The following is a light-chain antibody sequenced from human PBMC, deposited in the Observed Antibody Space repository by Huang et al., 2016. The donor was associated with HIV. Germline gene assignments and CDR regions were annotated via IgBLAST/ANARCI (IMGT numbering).Light chain of an antibody. Sequence: EIEMTQSPAILSVSPGERATLSCRASQSVNSDLAWYLQKPGQAPRLRIGGASTRAIGIPAKFNGTVSGTEFSLSISNLQSDDFGVYYCQQYNDWPPLTFGGGTKVEI. CDR1: QSVNSD. V-gene: IGKV3-15*01. CDR3: QQYNDWPPLT. J-gene: IGKJ4*01. CDR2: GAS.